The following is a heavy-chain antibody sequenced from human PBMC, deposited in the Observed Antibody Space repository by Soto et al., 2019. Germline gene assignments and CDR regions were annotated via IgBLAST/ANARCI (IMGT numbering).Heavy chain of an antibody. Sequence: SETLSLTCTVSGGSISSYYWSWIRQPPGKGLEWIGNVYYSGRTNYNPSLKSRVTMSVDTSKNQFSLKLSAVTAADTAVYYCARDHYGDYGQYYFDFWGQGTLVTVSS. CDR2: VYYSGRT. D-gene: IGHD4-17*01. J-gene: IGHJ4*02. V-gene: IGHV4-59*01. CDR1: GGSISSYY. CDR3: ARDHYGDYGQYYFDF.